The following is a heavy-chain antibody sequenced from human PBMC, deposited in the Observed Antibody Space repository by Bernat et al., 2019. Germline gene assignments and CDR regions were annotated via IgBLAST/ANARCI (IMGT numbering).Heavy chain of an antibody. CDR1: GFTFSTYS. Sequence: EVLLVESGGGLVQPGGSLRLSCAASGFTFSTYSMNWVRQAPGKGLEWVSYIYSSSTTIYYADSVKGRFTISRDNAKNSLYLQMNSLRAEDTAVYYCARAPVGYYGSGSYDFDYWGQGTLVTVSS. CDR3: ARAPVGYYGSGSYDFDY. J-gene: IGHJ4*02. V-gene: IGHV3-48*01. D-gene: IGHD3-10*01. CDR2: IYSSSTTI.